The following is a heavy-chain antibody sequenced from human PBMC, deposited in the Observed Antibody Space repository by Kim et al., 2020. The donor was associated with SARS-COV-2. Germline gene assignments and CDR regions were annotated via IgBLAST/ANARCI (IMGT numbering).Heavy chain of an antibody. Sequence: SETLSLTCTVSGGSISSYYWSWIRQPPGKGLEWIGYIYYSGSTNYNPSLKSRVTISVDTSKNQLSLKLSSVTAADTAVYYCAREKRIAAAGTRWFDPWGQGTLVTVSS. CDR2: IYYSGST. CDR3: AREKRIAAAGTRWFDP. CDR1: GGSISSYY. D-gene: IGHD6-13*01. V-gene: IGHV4-59*13. J-gene: IGHJ5*02.